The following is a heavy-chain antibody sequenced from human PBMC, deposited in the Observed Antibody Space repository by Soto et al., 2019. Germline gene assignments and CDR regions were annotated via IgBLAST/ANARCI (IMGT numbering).Heavy chain of an antibody. CDR1: VGCFKGYY. V-gene: IGHV4-34*01. Sequence: YVGCFKGYYGSLTRQQPGKGREWGWEINHSGSTNYNPSLKSRVTISVDTSKNQFSLKLSSVTAADTAVYYCARGTHHIVVVSAALVRVNYYYYGMDVLGQGTTVTVS. J-gene: IGHJ6*02. CDR2: INHSGST. CDR3: ARGTHHIVVVSAALVRVNYYYYGMDV. D-gene: IGHD2-2*01.